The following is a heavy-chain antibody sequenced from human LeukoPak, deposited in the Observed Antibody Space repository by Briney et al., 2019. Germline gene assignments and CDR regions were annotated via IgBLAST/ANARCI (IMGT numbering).Heavy chain of an antibody. CDR1: GGTFSSYA. CDR3: ARASAGSGSYTQHYYMDV. V-gene: IGHV1-69*13. D-gene: IGHD3-10*01. Sequence: ASVKVSCKASGGTFSSYAIGWVRQAPGQGLEWMGGIIPFFDTPNYADKFQGRVTIAADESTSTAYMELSSLESEDTAVYYCARASAGSGSYTQHYYMDVWGKGTTVTVSS. J-gene: IGHJ6*03. CDR2: IIPFFDTP.